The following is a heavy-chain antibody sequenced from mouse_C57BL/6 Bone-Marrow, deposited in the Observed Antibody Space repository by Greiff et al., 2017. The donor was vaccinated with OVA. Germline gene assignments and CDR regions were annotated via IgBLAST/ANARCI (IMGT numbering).Heavy chain of an antibody. J-gene: IGHJ4*01. CDR1: GFNIKDDY. Sequence: EVQLQQSGAELVRPGASVKLSCTASGFNIKDDYMHWMKQRPEQGLEWIGWIDPENGDTEYASKFQGKATITADTSSNTAYLQLSSLTSEDTAVYYCTKGYDEDYYAMDYWGQGTSVTVSS. CDR2: IDPENGDT. V-gene: IGHV14-4*01. CDR3: TKGYDEDYYAMDY. D-gene: IGHD2-2*01.